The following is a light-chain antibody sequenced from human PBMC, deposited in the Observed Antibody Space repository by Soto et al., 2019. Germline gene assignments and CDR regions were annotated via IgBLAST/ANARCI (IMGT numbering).Light chain of an antibody. CDR1: QSISSW. CDR3: QQYNSYSWT. V-gene: IGKV1-5*01. CDR2: DAS. Sequence: DIQMTQSPSTLSASVGDRVTITCRASQSISSWLAWYQQKPGKAPKLLIYDASTLESGVPPRFSGSRSGTEFTLTISSLQPDDFATYYCQQYNSYSWTFGQGTKVAIK. J-gene: IGKJ1*01.